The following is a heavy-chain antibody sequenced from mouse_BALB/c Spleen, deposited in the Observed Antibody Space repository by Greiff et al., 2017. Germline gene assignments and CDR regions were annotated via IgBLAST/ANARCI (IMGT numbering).Heavy chain of an antibody. Sequence: EVMLVESGGDLVKPGGSLKLSCAASGFTFSSYGMSWVRQTPDKRLEWVATISSGGSYTYYPDSVKGRFTISRDNAKNTLYLQMSSLKSEDTAMYYCARPLPSENDYWGQGTSGTVSS. CDR3: ARPLPSENDY. CDR1: GFTFSSYG. D-gene: IGHD2-1*01. V-gene: IGHV5-6*01. CDR2: ISSGGSYT. J-gene: IGHJ4*01.